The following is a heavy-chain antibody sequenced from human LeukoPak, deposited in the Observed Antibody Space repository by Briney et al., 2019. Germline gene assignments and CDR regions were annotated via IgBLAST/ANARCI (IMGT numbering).Heavy chain of an antibody. CDR3: ARDEGYVLY. CDR2: INPDGSST. CDR1: GFTFSTYW. J-gene: IGHJ4*02. Sequence: GGSLRLSCAASGFTFSTYWMHWVREAPGKGLVWVSRINPDGSSTSYADSVKGRFTISRDNAKNTLYLQMNSLRAEDTAVYYSARDEGYVLYWGQGTLVTVSS. V-gene: IGHV3-74*01. D-gene: IGHD5-12*01.